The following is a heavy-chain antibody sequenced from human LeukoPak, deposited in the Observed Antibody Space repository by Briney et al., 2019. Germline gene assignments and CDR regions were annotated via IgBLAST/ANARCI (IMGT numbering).Heavy chain of an antibody. J-gene: IGHJ5*02. CDR1: GGSISGSKYY. Sequence: SETLSLTCSVSGGSISGSKYYWGWVRQPPGKGPEWIASIYNDGTTFYNPSLKSRVTISVDTSKNQFSLKLSSVTAADTAVYYCARRVGNWFDPWGQGSLVTVSS. CDR3: ARRVGNWFDP. CDR2: IYNDGTT. V-gene: IGHV4-39*01.